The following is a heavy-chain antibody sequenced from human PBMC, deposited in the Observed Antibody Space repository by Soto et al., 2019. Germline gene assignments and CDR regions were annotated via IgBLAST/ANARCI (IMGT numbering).Heavy chain of an antibody. CDR3: ARDKITGLFDY. D-gene: IGHD2-8*02. CDR1: GCSISSYY. V-gene: IGHV4-59*12. Sequence: PSETLSLTCTFSGCSISSYYWSWIRQPPGTGLEWIGEINYSGSTNYNPSLKSRVTISVDTSKNQFSLKLTSVTAADTAVYYCARDKITGLFDYWGQGTLVTVSS. J-gene: IGHJ4*02. CDR2: INYSGST.